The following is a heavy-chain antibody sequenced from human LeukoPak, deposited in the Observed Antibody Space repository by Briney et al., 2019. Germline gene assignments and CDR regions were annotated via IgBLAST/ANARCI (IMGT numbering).Heavy chain of an antibody. D-gene: IGHD1-26*01. CDR2: ISGSDVST. J-gene: IGHJ6*03. V-gene: IGHV3-23*01. CDR1: GFTFSSYG. Sequence: GGSLRLSCAASGFTFSSYGMSWVRQAPGKGLEWVSAISGSDVSTYYADSMKGRFTISRDNSKNTLYLQMNSLRAEDTAVYYCARVGNNYYDYMDVWGKGTTVTVSS. CDR3: ARVGNNYYDYMDV.